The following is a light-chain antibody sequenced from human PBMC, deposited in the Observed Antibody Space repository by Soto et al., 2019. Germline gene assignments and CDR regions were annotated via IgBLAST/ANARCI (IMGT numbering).Light chain of an antibody. Sequence: LTQSRSVSGSPGQSVTISCTGTSSDVGGYNFVSWYQQYPGKAPKLIIYDATKRPSGVPDRFSGSKSGNTASLTISGLQTDDEADYYCCSYAGSYTHVFGTGTKVTVL. CDR2: DAT. CDR1: SSDVGGYNF. V-gene: IGLV2-11*01. CDR3: CSYAGSYTHV. J-gene: IGLJ1*01.